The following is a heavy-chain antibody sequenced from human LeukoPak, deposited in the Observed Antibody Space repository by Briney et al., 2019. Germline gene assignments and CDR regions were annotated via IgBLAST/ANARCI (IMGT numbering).Heavy chain of an antibody. CDR3: AVEDIVVVPAAPQA. CDR2: ISYDGSNK. Sequence: GGSLRLSCAASGFTFSSYWMHWVRQAPGKGLEWVAVISYDGSNKYYADSVKGRFTISRDNSKNTLYLQMNSLRAEDTAVYYCAVEDIVVVPAAPQAWGQGTLVTVSS. J-gene: IGHJ4*02. D-gene: IGHD2-2*01. CDR1: GFTFSSYW. V-gene: IGHV3-30*03.